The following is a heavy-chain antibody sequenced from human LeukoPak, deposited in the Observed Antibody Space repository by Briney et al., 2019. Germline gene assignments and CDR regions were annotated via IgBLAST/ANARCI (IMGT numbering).Heavy chain of an antibody. J-gene: IGHJ5*02. CDR3: AREGGGGSGSYFNWFDP. V-gene: IGHV4-31*03. CDR2: IYYSGST. D-gene: IGHD3-10*01. Sequence: PSETLSLTCTVSGGSISSGGYYWSWIRQHPGKGLEWIGYIYYSGSTYYNPSLKSRVTISVDTSKNQFSLKLSSVTAADTAVHYCAREGGGGSGSYFNWFDPWGQGTLVTVSS. CDR1: GGSISSGGYY.